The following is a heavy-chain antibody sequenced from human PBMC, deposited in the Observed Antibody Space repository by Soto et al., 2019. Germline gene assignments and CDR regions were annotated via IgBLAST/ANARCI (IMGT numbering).Heavy chain of an antibody. D-gene: IGHD6-6*01. V-gene: IGHV3-15*01. CDR3: ARDRYSSSSVDV. Sequence: EVQLVESGGGLVKPGGSLRLSCAASGFTFSNAWMSWVRQAPGKGLEWVGRIKSKTDGGTTDYAAPVKGRFTISRDDSKNTLYLQMNSLKTEDTAVYYCARDRYSSSSVDVWGQGTTVTVSS. CDR1: GFTFSNAW. J-gene: IGHJ6*02. CDR2: IKSKTDGGTT.